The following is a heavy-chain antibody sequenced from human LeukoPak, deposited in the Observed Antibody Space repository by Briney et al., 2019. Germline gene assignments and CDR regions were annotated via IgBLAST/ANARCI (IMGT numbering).Heavy chain of an antibody. CDR3: ARQGGGYD. CDR2: NYYTGST. V-gene: IGHV4-59*08. Sequence: KSSETLSLTCTVSGGSISRHYWMWIRQPPGKGLEWLGYNYYTGSTNYNSSLGGRITILIDTSKNQFSLTLTSVTAADTAVYYCARQGGGYDWGQGILVTVSS. D-gene: IGHD5-12*01. J-gene: IGHJ4*02. CDR1: GGSISRHY.